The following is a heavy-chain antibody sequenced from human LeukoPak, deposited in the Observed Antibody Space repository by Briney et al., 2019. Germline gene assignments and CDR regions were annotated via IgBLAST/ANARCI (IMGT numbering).Heavy chain of an antibody. CDR2: IYYSGST. CDR1: GGSISSYY. CDR3: ARAVRGYSGYDLFNFDY. V-gene: IGHV4-59*01. Sequence: PSETLSLTCTVSGGSISSYYWSWIRQPPGKGLEWIGYIYYSGSTNYNPSLKSRVTISVDTSKNQFSLKLSSVTAADTAVNYCARAVRGYSGYDLFNFDYWGQGTLVTVSS. J-gene: IGHJ4*02. D-gene: IGHD5-12*01.